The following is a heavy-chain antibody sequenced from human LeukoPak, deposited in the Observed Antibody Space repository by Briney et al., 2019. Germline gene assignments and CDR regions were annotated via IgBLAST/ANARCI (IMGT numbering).Heavy chain of an antibody. CDR3: AKDIYDASGYYYDEDAFDI. Sequence: GGSLRLSCAASGFIFDDYTMHWVRQAPGKGLEWVSLITWDGGSTYYADSVKGRFTISRDNSKNSLYLQMNSLRPEDTALYYCAKDIYDASGYYYDEDAFDIWGQGTMVTVSS. D-gene: IGHD3-22*01. J-gene: IGHJ3*02. CDR2: ITWDGGST. CDR1: GFIFDDYT. V-gene: IGHV3-43*01.